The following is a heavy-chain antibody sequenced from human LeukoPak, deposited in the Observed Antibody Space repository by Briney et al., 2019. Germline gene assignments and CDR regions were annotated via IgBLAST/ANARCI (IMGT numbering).Heavy chain of an antibody. CDR3: AREASNYGFWKDYYYYMDV. J-gene: IGHJ6*03. V-gene: IGHV1-2*02. CDR1: GYTFTGYY. Sequence: ASVKVSCKASGYTFTGYYMHWVRQAPGQGLEWMGWINPNSGGTNYAQKFQGRVTMTRDTSISTAYMELSRLRSDDTAVYYCAREASNYGFWKDYYYYMDVWGKGTTVTVSS. D-gene: IGHD3-3*01. CDR2: INPNSGGT.